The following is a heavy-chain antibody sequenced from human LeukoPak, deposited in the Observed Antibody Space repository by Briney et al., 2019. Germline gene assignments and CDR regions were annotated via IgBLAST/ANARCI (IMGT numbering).Heavy chain of an antibody. Sequence: GGSLRLSCATSGFTINKYWMTWVRQAPGKGLEWVANIKQDGSEKYYADSVKGRFTVSRDNAENSLYLQMSSLTTDDTAIYFCARYANGLDSWGQGTLLTVSS. CDR3: ARYANGLDS. J-gene: IGHJ4*02. CDR2: IKQDGSEK. V-gene: IGHV3-7*03. CDR1: GFTINKYW. D-gene: IGHD2-8*01.